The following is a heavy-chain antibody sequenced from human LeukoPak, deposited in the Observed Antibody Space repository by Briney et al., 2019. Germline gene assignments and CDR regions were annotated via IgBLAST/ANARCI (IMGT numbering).Heavy chain of an antibody. CDR1: GFTFDDYA. D-gene: IGHD2-15*01. Sequence: GGSLRLSCAASGFTFDDYAMHWVRQAPGKGLEWVSGISWNSGSIGYADSVKGRFTISRDNAKNSLYLQMNSLRAEDTALYYCAEDKGVGVYCSGGSCYSNYYGMDVWGQGTTVTVSS. CDR3: AEDKGVGVYCSGGSCYSNYYGMDV. J-gene: IGHJ6*02. V-gene: IGHV3-9*01. CDR2: ISWNSGSI.